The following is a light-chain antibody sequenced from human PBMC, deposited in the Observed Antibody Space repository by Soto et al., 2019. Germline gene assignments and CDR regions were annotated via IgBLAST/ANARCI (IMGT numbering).Light chain of an antibody. Sequence: VLTQTPLSSPVTLGQPASISCRSSQSLVYSDGNTYLSWLQQRPGQPPRLLIYQVSNRFSGVPDRVSGSGAGTDFTLKISRVEAEDVGVYSWIQFSHFPRTFGQGTKVEIK. J-gene: IGKJ1*01. CDR1: QSLVYSDGNTY. CDR2: QVS. CDR3: IQFSHFPRT. V-gene: IGKV2-24*01.